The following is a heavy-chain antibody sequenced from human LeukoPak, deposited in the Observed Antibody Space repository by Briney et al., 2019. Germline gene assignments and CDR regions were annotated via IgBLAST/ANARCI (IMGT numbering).Heavy chain of an antibody. CDR2: IYYSGST. V-gene: IGHV4-39*01. D-gene: IGHD3-10*01. CDR1: GGSISSSSYY. J-gene: IGHJ4*02. CDR3: ARHRGRAPEYYYGSGTPYYFDY. Sequence: SETLSLTCTVSGGSISSSSYYWGWIRQPPGKGLEWIGSIYYSGSTYYNPSLKSRVTISVDTSKNQFSLKLTSVTAAHTAVYYCARHRGRAPEYYYGSGTPYYFDYWGRGTLVTVSS.